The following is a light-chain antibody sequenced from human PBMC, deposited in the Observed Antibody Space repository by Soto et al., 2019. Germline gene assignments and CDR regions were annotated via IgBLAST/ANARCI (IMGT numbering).Light chain of an antibody. CDR1: QGISGW. CDR3: LQCTNFPPLT. J-gene: IGKJ4*01. Sequence: MQMTQSPSSVSASVGDRVTITCRASQGISGWLAWYQQKPGKAPKLLIYATSTLQSGVPPRFSGSASGTDFTLTISSLQPEAFATYYCLQCTNFPPLTFGGGTKVEIK. CDR2: ATS. V-gene: IGKV1-12*01.